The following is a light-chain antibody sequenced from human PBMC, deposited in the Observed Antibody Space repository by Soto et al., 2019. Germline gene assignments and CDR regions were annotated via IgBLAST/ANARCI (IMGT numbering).Light chain of an antibody. CDR3: QQYGSSPLT. V-gene: IGKV3-20*01. CDR1: QSVSNNY. CDR2: GAS. J-gene: IGKJ4*01. Sequence: EFVLTQSPGTLSLSPGERATLSCRASQSVSNNYLAWYQQKPGQAPRLLIYGASSRATGIPDRFSGSGSGTDFTLTISRLEPEDFAVYYCQQYGSSPLTFGGGTKVDIK.